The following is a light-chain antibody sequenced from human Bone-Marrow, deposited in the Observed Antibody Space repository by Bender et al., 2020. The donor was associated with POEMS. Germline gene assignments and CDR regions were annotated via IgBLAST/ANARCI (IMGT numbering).Light chain of an antibody. J-gene: IGLJ1*01. Sequence: SSELTQPPSVSVSPGQTARITCSGDALANRYTFWYQQRPGQAPVMVMSKDIERPSGIPERFSGSRSGPTVTLTINGVQAEDEADYYCQSSDTGSSVFVFGPGTRVTVL. CDR1: ALANRY. V-gene: IGLV3-25*03. CDR2: KDI. CDR3: QSSDTGSSVFV.